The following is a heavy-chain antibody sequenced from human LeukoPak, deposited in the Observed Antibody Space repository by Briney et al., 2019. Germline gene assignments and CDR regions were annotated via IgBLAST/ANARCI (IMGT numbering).Heavy chain of an antibody. Sequence: PGGSLRLSCAASGFTFSSYSMNWVRQAPGKGLEWVSYISSSSSTIYYADSVKGRFTISRDNAKNSLYLQMNSLRAEDTAVYYCASNLVPNWFDPWGQGTLVTVSS. CDR2: ISSSSSTI. V-gene: IGHV3-48*01. J-gene: IGHJ5*02. D-gene: IGHD2-2*01. CDR1: GFTFSSYS. CDR3: ASNLVPNWFDP.